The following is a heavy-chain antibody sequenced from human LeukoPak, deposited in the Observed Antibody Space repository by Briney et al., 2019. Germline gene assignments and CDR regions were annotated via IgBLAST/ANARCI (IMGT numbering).Heavy chain of an antibody. CDR1: GFTFSDYY. Sequence: GGSLRPSCAASGFTFSDYYMSWIRQAPGKGLEWVSYISSSSSTIYYADSVKGRFTISRDNAKNSLYLQMNSLRAEDTAVYYCARGLPGYSSSWYYPRRRIFDYWGQGTLVTVSS. D-gene: IGHD6-13*01. CDR3: ARGLPGYSSSWYYPRRRIFDY. V-gene: IGHV3-11*04. J-gene: IGHJ4*02. CDR2: ISSSSSTI.